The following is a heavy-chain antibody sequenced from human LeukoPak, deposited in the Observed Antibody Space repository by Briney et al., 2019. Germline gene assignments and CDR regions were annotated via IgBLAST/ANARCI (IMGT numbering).Heavy chain of an antibody. CDR3: ATDVYQLLLDAFDI. J-gene: IGHJ3*02. D-gene: IGHD2-2*01. V-gene: IGHV3-30*03. CDR1: GFTFSSYG. Sequence: PGRSLRLSCAASGFTFSSYGMHWVRQAPGKGLEWVAVISYDGSNKYYADSVKGRFTISRDNSKNTLYLQMNSLRAEDTAVYYCATDVYQLLLDAFDIWGQGTMVTVSS. CDR2: ISYDGSNK.